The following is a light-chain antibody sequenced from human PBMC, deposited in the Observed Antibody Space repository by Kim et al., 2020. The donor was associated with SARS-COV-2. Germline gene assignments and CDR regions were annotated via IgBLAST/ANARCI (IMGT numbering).Light chain of an antibody. CDR3: QQYNDHPT. Sequence: SASVGNGVTITCRASQSISKSLAWYQQKPGKAPKVLINEASNLESGVPMGFSGDGSGTVFTLTIINLQPEDFATYYCQQYNDHPTFGGGTKVDIK. V-gene: IGKV1-5*01. CDR2: EAS. CDR1: QSISKS. J-gene: IGKJ4*01.